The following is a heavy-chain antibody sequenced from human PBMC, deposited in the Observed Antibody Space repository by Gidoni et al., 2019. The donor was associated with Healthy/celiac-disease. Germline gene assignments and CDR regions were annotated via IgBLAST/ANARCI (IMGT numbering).Heavy chain of an antibody. CDR2: SYSGGST. D-gene: IGHD2-2*01. CDR3: ARLGSLTGYQPGYQYDY. V-gene: IGHV3-53*01. J-gene: IGHJ4*02. CDR1: GFTVSSHY. Sequence: EVQLVESGGGLIQPGGSLRLSCAASGFTVSSHYISWVRQAPGKGLEWVSVSYSGGSTYYADSVKGRFTISRDNSKNTLYLQMNSLRAEDTAVYYCARLGSLTGYQPGYQYDYWGQGTLVTVSS.